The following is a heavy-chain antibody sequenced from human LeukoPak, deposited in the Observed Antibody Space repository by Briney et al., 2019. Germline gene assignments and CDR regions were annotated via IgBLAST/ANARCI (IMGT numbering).Heavy chain of an antibody. Sequence: PSETLSLTCTVSGGSISSYYWSWIRQPAGKGLEWIGRIYTSGSTNYNPSLKSRVTMSVDTSKNQFSLKLSSVTAADTAVYYCARLMVRGVITHYYYYMDVWGKGTTVTISS. CDR3: ARLMVRGVITHYYYYMDV. CDR1: GGSISSYY. V-gene: IGHV4-4*07. D-gene: IGHD3-10*01. J-gene: IGHJ6*03. CDR2: IYTSGST.